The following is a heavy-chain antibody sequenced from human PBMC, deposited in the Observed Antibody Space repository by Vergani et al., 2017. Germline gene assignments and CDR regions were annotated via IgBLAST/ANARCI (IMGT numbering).Heavy chain of an antibody. CDR1: GGSISSYY. J-gene: IGHJ5*02. Sequence: QVQPQESGPGLVKPSETLSLTCTVSGGSISSYYWSWIRQPPGKGLEWIGYIYYSGSTNYNPSLKSRVTISVDTSKNQFSLKLSSVTAADTAVYYCARGPYYDILTGYYMWFDPWGQGTLVTVSS. CDR2: IYYSGST. D-gene: IGHD3-9*01. V-gene: IGHV4-59*01. CDR3: ARGPYYDILTGYYMWFDP.